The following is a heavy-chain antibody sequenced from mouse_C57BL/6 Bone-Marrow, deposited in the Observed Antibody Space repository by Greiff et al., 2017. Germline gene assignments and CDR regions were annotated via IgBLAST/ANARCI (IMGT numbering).Heavy chain of an antibody. J-gene: IGHJ4*01. CDR2: IYIGNGYT. Sequence: EVQGVESGAELVRPGSSVKMSCKTSGYTFTSYGINWVKQRPGQGLEWIGYIYIGNGYTEYNEKFKGKATLTSDTSSSTAYMQLSSLTSEDSAIYFCAREELCYGSTYYYAMDYWGQGTSVTVSS. CDR1: GYTFTSYG. D-gene: IGHD1-1*01. V-gene: IGHV1-58*01. CDR3: AREELCYGSTYYYAMDY.